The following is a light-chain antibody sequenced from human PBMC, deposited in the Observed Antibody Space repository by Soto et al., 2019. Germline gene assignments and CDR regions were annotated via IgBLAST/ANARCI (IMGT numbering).Light chain of an antibody. CDR1: QKSSPW. Sequence: DIEMVHSPSALAASVWDTVAMTGRASQKSSPWLAWYQQKPGQAPKLLMYDVSSLKRGVPSRFSGSGSGTEFTITISSLQPDDFATYYCQHYNSYSEAFGQGTKVDIK. CDR3: QHYNSYSEA. V-gene: IGKV1-5*01. CDR2: DVS. J-gene: IGKJ1*01.